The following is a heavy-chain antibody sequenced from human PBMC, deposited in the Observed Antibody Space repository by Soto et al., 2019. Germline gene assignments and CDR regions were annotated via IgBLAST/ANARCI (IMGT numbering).Heavy chain of an antibody. CDR1: GFTFSSYS. CDR2: ISSSSSYI. J-gene: IGHJ4*02. V-gene: IGHV3-21*01. CDR3: ARGPSWYFDY. Sequence: AESLRLSCAASGFTFSSYSMNWVRQAPGKGLEWVSSISSSSSYIYYADSVKGRFTISRDNAKNSLYLQMNSLRTEDTAVYYCARGPSWYFDYWGQGTLVTVSS.